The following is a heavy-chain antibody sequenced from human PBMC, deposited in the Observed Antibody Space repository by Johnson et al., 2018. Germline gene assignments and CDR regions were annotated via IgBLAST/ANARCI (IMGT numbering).Heavy chain of an antibody. CDR3: ARDSEEHSSLTDYYYYYIVV. CDR1: GSTFSSYS. D-gene: IGHD1/OR15-1a*01. V-gene: IGHV3-21*01. Sequence: SLSLSCAASGSTFSSYSMNWVRQALGEGLEWVSSISSSSSSIYYADSVTGRFTISRDNAKNSLYLQMNSLRDEDTAVYYCARDSEEHSSLTDYYYYYIVVWGKGTTVTVSS. CDR2: ISSSSSSI. J-gene: IGHJ6*03.